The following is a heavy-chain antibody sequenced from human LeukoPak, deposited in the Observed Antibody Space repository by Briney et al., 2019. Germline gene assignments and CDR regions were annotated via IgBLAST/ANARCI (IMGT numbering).Heavy chain of an antibody. J-gene: IGHJ4*02. Sequence: ASVKVSCKASGYTFTSHDINWVRQATGQGLEWMGWMNPNSGNTGYAQKFQGRVTITRNTSISTAYMELSSLRSEDTAVYYCARGSEPMGGLRFTSWGQGTLVTVSS. CDR2: MNPNSGNT. CDR1: GYTFTSHD. CDR3: ARGSEPMGGLRFTS. V-gene: IGHV1-8*03. D-gene: IGHD5-12*01.